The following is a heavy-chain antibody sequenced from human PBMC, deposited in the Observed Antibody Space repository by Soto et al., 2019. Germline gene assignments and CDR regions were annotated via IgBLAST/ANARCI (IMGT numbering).Heavy chain of an antibody. V-gene: IGHV3-30*18. CDR1: GFTFSSYG. Sequence: LGGSLRLSCAASGFTFSSYGMHWVRHAPGKGLEWVSVISYDGSKKYYADSVKGRFTISRDNSKNTLYLQMSSLRAEDTAVYYCVKDGSSGWPYYYGMDVWGQGTTVTVSS. J-gene: IGHJ6*02. CDR2: ISYDGSKK. D-gene: IGHD6-19*01. CDR3: VKDGSSGWPYYYGMDV.